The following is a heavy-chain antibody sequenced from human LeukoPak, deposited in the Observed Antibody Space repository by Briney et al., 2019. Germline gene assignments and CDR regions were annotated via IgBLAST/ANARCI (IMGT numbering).Heavy chain of an antibody. J-gene: IGHJ4*02. CDR1: GFTFSSYE. D-gene: IGHD1-1*01. CDR2: ISSSGSTI. V-gene: IGHV3-48*03. CDR3: ARDRGNGALDY. Sequence: PGGSLRLSCAASGFTFSSYEMNWVRQAPGKGLEWVSYISSSGSTIYYADSVKGRFTISRGNAKNSLYLQMNSLRAEDTAVYYCARDRGNGALDYWGQGTLVTVSS.